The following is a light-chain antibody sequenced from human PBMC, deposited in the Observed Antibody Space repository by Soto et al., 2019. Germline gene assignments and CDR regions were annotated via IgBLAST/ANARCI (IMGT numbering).Light chain of an antibody. CDR3: QQYNSYSGT. J-gene: IGKJ1*01. Sequence: DIQMTQSPATLSASVGDRVTITCRASQSISSLLAWYQQKPGQAPRLLIYHASSLESGVPSRFSGSGSGTDFTLTISSLQPDDFATYYCQQYNSYSGTFGQGTKVDIK. V-gene: IGKV1-5*01. CDR2: HAS. CDR1: QSISSL.